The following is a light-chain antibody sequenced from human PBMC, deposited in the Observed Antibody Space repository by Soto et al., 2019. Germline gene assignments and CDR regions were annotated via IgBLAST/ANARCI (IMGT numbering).Light chain of an antibody. CDR1: QSISNY. V-gene: IGKV1-39*01. CDR2: AAS. J-gene: IGKJ2*01. CDR3: QQGDSTPFT. Sequence: DIQMTQSPSSLSASVGDRVTITCRASQSISNYLNWYQQKPGKAPKFLIYAASSLQSGVPSRFRGSRSGTDFTLTISSLQPEDFATYYCQQGDSTPFTFGLGTKLEIK.